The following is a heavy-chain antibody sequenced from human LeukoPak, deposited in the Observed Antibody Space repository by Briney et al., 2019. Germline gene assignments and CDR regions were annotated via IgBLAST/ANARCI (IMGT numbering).Heavy chain of an antibody. J-gene: IGHJ4*02. Sequence: PGGSLRLSCAASGFTFSSYSMNWVRQAPGKGLEWVSYISSSSSTIYYADSVKGRFTISRDNAKNSLYLQMNSLRAEDTAVYYCARDHPHYGSGSYNYWGQGTLVTVSS. D-gene: IGHD3-10*01. V-gene: IGHV3-48*01. CDR2: ISSSSSTI. CDR3: ARDHPHYGSGSYNY. CDR1: GFTFSSYS.